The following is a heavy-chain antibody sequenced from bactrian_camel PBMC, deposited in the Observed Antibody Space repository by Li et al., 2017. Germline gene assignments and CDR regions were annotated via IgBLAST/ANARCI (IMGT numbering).Heavy chain of an antibody. D-gene: IGHD4*01. CDR1: GLVDSPRC. CDR2: IYRGDSST. Sequence: HVQLVESGGGSVEAGGSLRLSCEVIGLVDSPRCMGWFRQAPGKEREGVARIYRGDSSTYYADSVKGRFTISQDNAKNSVYLQMDNLKPEDTGIYYCATDISFDLEGCLLLAAEVRYWARGPRSPSP. V-gene: IGHV3S63*01. J-gene: IGHJ4*01.